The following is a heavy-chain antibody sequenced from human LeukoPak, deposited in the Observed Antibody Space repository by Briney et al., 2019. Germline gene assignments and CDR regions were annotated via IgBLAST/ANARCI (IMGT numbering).Heavy chain of an antibody. CDR3: ARAPSQRLTTLYYYMDV. CDR2: INPNSGGT. V-gene: IGHV1-2*06. Sequence: GASVKVSCKASGYTFTGYYMHWVRQAPEQGLEWTGRINPNSGGTNYAQKFQGRVTMTRDTSISTAYMELSRLRSDDTAVYYCARAPSQRLTTLYYYMDVWRKGTTVTVSS. J-gene: IGHJ6*03. CDR1: GYTFTGYY. D-gene: IGHD4-17*01.